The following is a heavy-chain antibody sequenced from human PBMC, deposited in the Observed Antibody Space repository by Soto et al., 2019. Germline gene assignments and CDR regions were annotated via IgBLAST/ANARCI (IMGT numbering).Heavy chain of an antibody. D-gene: IGHD3-10*01. CDR2: IIPILGIA. Sequence: SVKVSCKASGGTFSSYSISWVRQAPGQGLEWMGRIIPILGIANYAQKFQGRVTITADKSTSTAYMELSSLRSEDTAVYYCAREEYYYGSGAFFDYWGQGALVTVSS. CDR3: AREEYYYGSGAFFDY. V-gene: IGHV1-69*04. J-gene: IGHJ4*02. CDR1: GGTFSSYS.